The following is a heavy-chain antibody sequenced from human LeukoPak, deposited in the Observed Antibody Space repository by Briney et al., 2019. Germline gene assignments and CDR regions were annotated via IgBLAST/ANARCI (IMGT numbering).Heavy chain of an antibody. CDR3: ARVAGSIDY. CDR1: GYTFTTYD. V-gene: IGHV1-8*03. J-gene: IGHJ4*02. Sequence: ASVKVSCKASGYTFTTYDINWVRQATGQGLEWMGWMNPNSGYTGYAQKFHGRVTNTRDTSISTAYMELSSLRSEDTAVYYCARVAGSIDYWGQGTLVTVSS. D-gene: IGHD6-19*01. CDR2: MNPNSGYT.